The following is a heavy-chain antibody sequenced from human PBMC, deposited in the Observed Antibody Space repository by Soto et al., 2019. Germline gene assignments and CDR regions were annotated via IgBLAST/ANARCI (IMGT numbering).Heavy chain of an antibody. Sequence: QVQLLESGGVVVQPGGSLRLSCAVSGFTFSVYSMHWVRQAPGKGLEWVALIIYDGSSTYYGDSVKGRFTISRDNSKNTLYLQMNGLRAEDTAVYYCARERGSGNYYSAYFDYWGQGTRVTVSS. J-gene: IGHJ4*02. V-gene: IGHV3-30-3*01. CDR3: ARERGSGNYYSAYFDY. CDR1: GFTFSVYS. CDR2: IIYDGSST. D-gene: IGHD3-10*01.